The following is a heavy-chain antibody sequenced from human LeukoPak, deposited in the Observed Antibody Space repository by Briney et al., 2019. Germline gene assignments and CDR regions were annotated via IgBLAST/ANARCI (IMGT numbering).Heavy chain of an antibody. Sequence: GGSLRLSCAASGFTFSSYAMHWVRQAPGKGLEWVSRNNEDGSTTNYADSVKGRSTIFRDNAKNTLYLQMNSLRAEDTAVYYCVRDLGGGSGHWGQGTLVTVSS. J-gene: IGHJ4*02. V-gene: IGHV3-74*01. D-gene: IGHD1-26*01. CDR3: VRDLGGGSGH. CDR1: GFTFSSYA. CDR2: NNEDGSTT.